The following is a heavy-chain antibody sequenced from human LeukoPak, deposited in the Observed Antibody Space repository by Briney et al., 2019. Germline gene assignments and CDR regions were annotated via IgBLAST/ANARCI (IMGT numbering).Heavy chain of an antibody. CDR2: ISYDGSNK. CDR1: GFTFSSYA. D-gene: IGHD5-12*01. J-gene: IGHJ5*02. CDR3: ARGDSGYDRATSTWFDP. Sequence: PGGSLGLSCAASGFTFSSYAMHWVRQAPGKGLEWVAVISYDGSNKYYADSVKGRFTISRDNSKNTLYLQMNSLRAEDTAVYYCARGDSGYDRATSTWFDPWGQGTLVTVSS. V-gene: IGHV3-30*04.